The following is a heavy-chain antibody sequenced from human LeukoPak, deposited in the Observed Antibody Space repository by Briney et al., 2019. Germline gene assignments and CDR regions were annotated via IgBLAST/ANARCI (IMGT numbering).Heavy chain of an antibody. CDR2: ISSSSSTI. CDR3: AREEWWFDP. Sequence: PGGSLRLSCAASGFTFSSYSMNWVRQAPGKGLEWVSYISSSSSTIYYADSVKGRFTISRDNAKTSLYLQMNSLRAEDTAVYFCAREEWWFDPWGQGTLVTVSS. CDR1: GFTFSSYS. D-gene: IGHD2-8*01. V-gene: IGHV3-48*04. J-gene: IGHJ5*02.